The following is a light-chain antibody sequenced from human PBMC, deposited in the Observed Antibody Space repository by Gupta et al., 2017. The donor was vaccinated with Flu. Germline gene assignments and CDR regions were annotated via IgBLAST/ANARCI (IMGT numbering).Light chain of an antibody. CDR3: QQDYTSPVT. V-gene: IGKV4-1*01. Sequence: DVVMNQSPDFLAVSRSERSTINCKSSQSVLHTNNKNYLTWHQQKPGQPPKLLISWASTRESGVPDRFSGSGSGTDFTLTISSLQAEDVAVYYCQQDYTSPVTFDGGTKVEIK. CDR2: WAS. CDR1: QSVLHTNNKNY. J-gene: IGKJ4*01.